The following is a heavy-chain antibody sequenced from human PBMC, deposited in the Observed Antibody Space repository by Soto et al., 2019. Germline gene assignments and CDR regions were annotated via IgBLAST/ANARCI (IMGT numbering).Heavy chain of an antibody. V-gene: IGHV4-61*03. CDR1: GGSVISGSYY. D-gene: IGHD3-16*01. CDR2: IYYSGST. Sequence: SETLSLTCTVSGGSVISGSYYWSWIRQPPGKGLEWIGYIYYSGSTNYNPSLKSRVTISVDTSKNHFSVKLSSGTAADTAVYYCARAWGYGGVLDYWGQGTLVTVSS. J-gene: IGHJ4*02. CDR3: ARAWGYGGVLDY.